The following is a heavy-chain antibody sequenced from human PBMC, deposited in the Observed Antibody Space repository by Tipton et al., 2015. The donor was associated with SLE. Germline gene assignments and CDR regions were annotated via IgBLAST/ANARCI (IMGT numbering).Heavy chain of an antibody. V-gene: IGHV4-34*01. CDR3: ARDGYYDSSGSDAFDI. CDR1: GGSFSGYY. J-gene: IGHJ3*02. Sequence: TLSLTCAVYGGSFSGYYWRWIRQPPGKGLEWIGEINHSGSTNYNPSLKSRVTISVDTSKNQFSLKLSSVTAADTAVYYCARDGYYDSSGSDAFDIWGQGTMVTVSS. CDR2: INHSGST. D-gene: IGHD3-22*01.